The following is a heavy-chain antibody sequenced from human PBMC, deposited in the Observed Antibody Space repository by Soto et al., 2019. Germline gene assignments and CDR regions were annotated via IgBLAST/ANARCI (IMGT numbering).Heavy chain of an antibody. V-gene: IGHV3-64*02. Sequence: EVQLVESGEGLVQPGGSLSLSCADSGFTFSSYAMHWVRQATGKGLEYVSAISSNGGSTYYADSVKGRFTISRDNSKNTLYLQMGSLRAEDMAVYYCARGRQLGWYFDLWGRGTLVTVSS. J-gene: IGHJ2*01. D-gene: IGHD6-6*01. CDR3: ARGRQLGWYFDL. CDR1: GFTFSSYA. CDR2: ISSNGGST.